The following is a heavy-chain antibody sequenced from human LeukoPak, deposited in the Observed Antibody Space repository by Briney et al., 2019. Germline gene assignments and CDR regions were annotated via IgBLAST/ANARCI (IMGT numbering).Heavy chain of an antibody. CDR3: TRVRRHSDKSGFSYYYDY. Sequence: GGSLSLSCAASAFTINYFSFNWLRQGPGKGLEWVSSINTVASYIYYADSVKGRFTISIDNAKNSLSLQMNSLRAEDTGGYYCTRVRRHSDKSGFSYYYDYWGQGTLVTVSS. D-gene: IGHD3-3*01. CDR1: AFTINYFS. CDR2: INTVASYI. J-gene: IGHJ4*02. V-gene: IGHV3-21*06.